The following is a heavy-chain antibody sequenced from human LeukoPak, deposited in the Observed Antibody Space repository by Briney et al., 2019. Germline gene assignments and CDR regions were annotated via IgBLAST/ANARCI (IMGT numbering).Heavy chain of an antibody. CDR3: ARVPFTGYYGSGSYSDAFDI. Sequence: SETLSLTCTVSGYSISSGYYWGWIRPPPGKGLEWIGSIYHSGSTYYNPSLKSRVTISVDTSKNQFSLKLSSVTAADTAVYYCARVPFTGYYGSGSYSDAFDIWGQGTMVTVSS. CDR2: IYHSGST. CDR1: GYSISSGYY. J-gene: IGHJ3*02. D-gene: IGHD3-10*01. V-gene: IGHV4-38-2*02.